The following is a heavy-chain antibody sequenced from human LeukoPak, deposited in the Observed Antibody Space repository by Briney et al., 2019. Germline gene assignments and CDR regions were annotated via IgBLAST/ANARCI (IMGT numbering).Heavy chain of an antibody. CDR3: ARGYYGSGSYINY. Sequence: SETLSLTCAVYGVSFSGYYWSWIRQPPGKGLEWIGEINHSGSTNYNPSLKSRVTISVDTSKNQFSLKLSSVTAADTAVYYCARGYYGSGSYINYWGQGTLVTVSS. CDR2: INHSGST. J-gene: IGHJ4*02. D-gene: IGHD3-10*01. V-gene: IGHV4-34*01. CDR1: GVSFSGYY.